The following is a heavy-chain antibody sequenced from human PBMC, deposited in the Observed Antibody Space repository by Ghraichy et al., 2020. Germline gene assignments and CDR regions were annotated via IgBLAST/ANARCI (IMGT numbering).Heavy chain of an antibody. D-gene: IGHD3-22*01. J-gene: IGHJ2*01. CDR2: IYYSGST. Sequence: SETLSLTCTVSGGSISSYYWSWIRQPPGKGLEWIGYIYYSGSTNYNPSLKSRVTISVDTSKNQFSLKLSSVTAADTAVYYCARERGSSGYYLNWYFDLWGRGTLVTVSS. CDR1: GGSISSYY. CDR3: ARERGSSGYYLNWYFDL. V-gene: IGHV4-59*01.